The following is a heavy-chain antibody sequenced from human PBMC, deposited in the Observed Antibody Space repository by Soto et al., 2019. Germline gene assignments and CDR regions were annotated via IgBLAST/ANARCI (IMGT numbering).Heavy chain of an antibody. J-gene: IGHJ3*02. CDR2: MNPNSGNT. CDR1: GYTFTSYD. V-gene: IGHV1-8*01. CDR3: ARPRWLQSMAAFDI. Sequence: ASVKVSCKASGYTFTSYDINWVRQATGQGLEWMGWMNPNSGNTGYAQKFQGRVTMTRNTSISTAYMELSSLRSEDTAVHYCARPRWLQSMAAFDIWGQGTLVTVSS. D-gene: IGHD5-12*01.